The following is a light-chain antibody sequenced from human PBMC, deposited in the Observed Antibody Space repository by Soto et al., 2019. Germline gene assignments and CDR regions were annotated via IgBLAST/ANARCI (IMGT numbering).Light chain of an antibody. CDR2: GAS. J-gene: IGKJ1*01. Sequence: IVLMPSPGTLSLNAGEGAPLSCRASQSVSSSYLAWYQQKPGQAPRLLIYGASSRATGIPDRFSGSGSGTDFTLSIIRREPEDFAVYYCQQYDISPWTFGQGTKVDI. CDR3: QQYDISPWT. V-gene: IGKV3-20*01. CDR1: QSVSSSY.